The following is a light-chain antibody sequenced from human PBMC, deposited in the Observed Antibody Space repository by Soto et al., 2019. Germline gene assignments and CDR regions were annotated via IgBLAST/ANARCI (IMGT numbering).Light chain of an antibody. J-gene: IGKJ1*01. V-gene: IGKV3-20*01. CDR3: QQYGSSPRT. Sequence: EIFLTQSPFTLSLSPVEIATLSCRASQSVSSSYLAWYQQKPGQAPRLLMYGASTRATGIPDRFSGSGSGTDFTLTISRLEPEDFAVYYCQQYGSSPRTFGQGTKVDI. CDR2: GAS. CDR1: QSVSSSY.